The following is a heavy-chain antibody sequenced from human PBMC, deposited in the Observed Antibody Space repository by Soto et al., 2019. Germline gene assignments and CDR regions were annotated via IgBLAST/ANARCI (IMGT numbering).Heavy chain of an antibody. J-gene: IGHJ4*02. D-gene: IGHD4-4*01. V-gene: IGHV4-39*01. CDR3: ARHPRDDYNYGGSGIFDY. CDR1: GGSISSRTFW. CDR2: MYYSGSS. Sequence: QLQLQESGPGLVKPSETLSLTCSVSGGSISSRTFWWAWIRQPPGKGLEWIGDMYYSGSSYSSPSLKSRVPLSVDTSKNQLSRKLNSVTAADTAVYYCARHPRDDYNYGGSGIFDYWGQGTLVTVSS.